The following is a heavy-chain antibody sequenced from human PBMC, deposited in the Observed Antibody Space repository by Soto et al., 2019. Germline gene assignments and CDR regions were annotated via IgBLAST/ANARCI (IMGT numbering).Heavy chain of an antibody. D-gene: IGHD3-22*01. CDR3: ANAGYLGYDSIKAY. V-gene: IGHV3-30*18. CDR2: ISFDGSNK. J-gene: IGHJ4*02. CDR1: GFTFSDHG. Sequence: QVQLVESGGGVVQPGTSLRLSCAASGFTFSDHGMHWVRQAPGKGLEWVTVISFDGSNKYYTGSVKGRFTISRDNSKNTVYLQMNSLRVEDTAVYYCANAGYLGYDSIKAYWGQGTLVTVSS.